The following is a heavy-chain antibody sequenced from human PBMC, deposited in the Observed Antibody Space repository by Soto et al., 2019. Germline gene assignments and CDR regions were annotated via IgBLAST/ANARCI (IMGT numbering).Heavy chain of an antibody. J-gene: IGHJ6*02. CDR1: GYTFTIYG. Sequence: ASVKVSCKASGYTFTIYGINWVRQAPGQGLEWMGWISPDNGNTNYAQKPQGRVTMTTDTSTSTAYMELRSLRSDDTAVYYCARALGYSGYAGMDVWGQGTTVTVSS. CDR2: ISPDNGNT. V-gene: IGHV1-18*01. D-gene: IGHD5-12*01. CDR3: ARALGYSGYAGMDV.